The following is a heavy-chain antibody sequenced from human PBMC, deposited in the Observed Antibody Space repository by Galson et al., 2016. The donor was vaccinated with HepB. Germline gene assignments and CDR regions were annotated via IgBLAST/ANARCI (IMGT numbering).Heavy chain of an antibody. Sequence: SVKVSCKASGGTFSTYAISWVRQAPGEGLEWMGGIIPNFGTANYAQKFQGRVTISADESTSTAYMELSRLRSEATAVYYRARAYCGGDCYQDYYYYYGMDVWGQGTTVTVSS. J-gene: IGHJ6*02. CDR3: ARAYCGGDCYQDYYYYYGMDV. CDR2: IIPNFGTA. D-gene: IGHD2-21*02. V-gene: IGHV1-69*13. CDR1: GGTFSTYA.